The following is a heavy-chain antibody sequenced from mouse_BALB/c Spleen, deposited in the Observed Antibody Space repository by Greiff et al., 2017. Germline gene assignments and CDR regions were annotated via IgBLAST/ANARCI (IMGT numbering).Heavy chain of an antibody. V-gene: IGHV1-63*02. Sequence: QVHVKQSGAELVRPGTSVKISCKASGYTFTNYWLGWVQQSPGHGLEWIGDIYPGGGYTNYNEKFKGKATLTADTSSSTAYMQLSSLTSEDSAVYVCAIYYDLGYFDVWGAGTTVTVSS. CDR2: IYPGGGYT. D-gene: IGHD2-4*01. J-gene: IGHJ1*01. CDR1: GYTFTNYW. CDR3: AIYYDLGYFDV.